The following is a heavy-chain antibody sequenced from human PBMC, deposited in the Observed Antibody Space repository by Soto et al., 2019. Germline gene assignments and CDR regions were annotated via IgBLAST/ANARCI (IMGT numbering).Heavy chain of an antibody. Sequence: QVHLVQSGAEVKKPGASVKVSCESSGYDFTTNGITWVRQAPGQGLEWMAWISAHNGNTDYAQKLQGRVTVTRDTSTSTAYMELRSLRSDDTAMYYCARGRYGDYWGQGALVTVSS. CDR3: ARGRYGDY. J-gene: IGHJ4*02. V-gene: IGHV1-18*01. D-gene: IGHD1-1*01. CDR1: GYDFTTNG. CDR2: ISAHNGNT.